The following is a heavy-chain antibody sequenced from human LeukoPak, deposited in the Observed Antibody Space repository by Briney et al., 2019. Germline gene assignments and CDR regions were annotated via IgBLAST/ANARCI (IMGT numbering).Heavy chain of an antibody. D-gene: IGHD3-10*01. V-gene: IGHV1-69*05. CDR3: ARAGLGSGALNWFDP. J-gene: IGHJ5*02. CDR2: IIPIFGTA. CDR1: GGTFSSYA. Sequence: ASVKVSCKASGGTFSSYAISWVRQAPGQGLEWMGGIIPIFGTANYAQKFQGRVTITTDESTSTAYMELSSLRSEDTAIYYCARAGLGSGALNWFDPWGQGTLVTVSS.